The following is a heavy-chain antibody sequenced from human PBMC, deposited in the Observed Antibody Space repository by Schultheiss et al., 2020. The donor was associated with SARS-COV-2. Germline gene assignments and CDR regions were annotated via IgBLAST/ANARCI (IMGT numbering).Heavy chain of an antibody. CDR3: ARVETVATFFDY. CDR1: GFTFSSYE. D-gene: IGHD4-23*01. V-gene: IGHV3-48*03. Sequence: GESLKISCAASGFTFSSYEMNWVRQAPGKGLEWVSYISSSGSTIYYADSVKGRFTISRDNSKNTLYLQMNSLRAEDTAVYYCARVETVATFFDYWGQGTPVTVSS. CDR2: ISSSGSTI. J-gene: IGHJ4*02.